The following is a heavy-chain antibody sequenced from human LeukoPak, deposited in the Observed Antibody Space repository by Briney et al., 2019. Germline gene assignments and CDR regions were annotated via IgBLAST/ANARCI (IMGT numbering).Heavy chain of an antibody. CDR3: ATRSAVAGTFGGPPTYYFDY. CDR2: FDPEDGET. V-gene: IGHV1-24*01. J-gene: IGHJ4*02. Sequence: GASLKVSCKVSGYTLTELSMHWVRQAPGKALEWMGGFDPEDGETIYAQKFQGRVTMTEDTSTDTAYMELSSLRSEDTAVYYCATRSAVAGTFGGPPTYYFDYWGQGTLVTVSS. D-gene: IGHD6-19*01. CDR1: GYTLTELS.